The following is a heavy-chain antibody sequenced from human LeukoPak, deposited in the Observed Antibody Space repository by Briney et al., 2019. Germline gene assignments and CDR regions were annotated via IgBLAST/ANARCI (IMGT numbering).Heavy chain of an antibody. CDR2: ISGSGGRT. J-gene: IGHJ6*02. CDR3: AKNRRRYDFWSGYRDYYYGMDV. V-gene: IGHV3-23*01. D-gene: IGHD3-3*01. CDR1: GFTFSSYA. Sequence: PGGSLRLSCAASGFTFSSYAMSWVRQAPGKGLEWVSAISGSGGRTYYADSVKGRFTISRDNSKNTLYLQMNSLRAEDTAVYYCAKNRRRYDFWSGYRDYYYGMDVWGQGTTVTVSS.